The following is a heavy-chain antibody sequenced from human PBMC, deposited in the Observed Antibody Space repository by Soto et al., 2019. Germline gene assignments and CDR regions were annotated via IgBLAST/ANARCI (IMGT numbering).Heavy chain of an antibody. D-gene: IGHD6-13*01. J-gene: IGHJ4*02. CDR3: AHYSSTSSFDY. Sequence: LGATLVKPTQTFTLACTFSGFSLRTSGMGVGWIRQPPGKALEWLALIYWDDDKRYSPSLKSRLTITKDTSKNQVVLTMTNMDPVDTATYYCAHYSSTSSFDYWGQGTLVTVSS. CDR2: IYWDDDK. CDR1: GFSLRTSGMG. V-gene: IGHV2-5*02.